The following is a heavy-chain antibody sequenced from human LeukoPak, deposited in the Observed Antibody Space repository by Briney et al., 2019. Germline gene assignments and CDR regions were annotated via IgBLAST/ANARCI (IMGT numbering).Heavy chain of an antibody. CDR3: ARSLRYFDWLLEYYFDY. D-gene: IGHD3-9*01. V-gene: IGHV5-51*01. J-gene: IGHJ4*02. Sequence: GESLKISCKGSGYSFTNYWIGWVRQMPGKGLEWMGIIYPGDSDTRYSPSFQGQVTISADKSISTAYLQWSSLKASDTAMYYCARSLRYFDWLLEYYFDYWGQGTLVTVSS. CDR1: GYSFTNYW. CDR2: IYPGDSDT.